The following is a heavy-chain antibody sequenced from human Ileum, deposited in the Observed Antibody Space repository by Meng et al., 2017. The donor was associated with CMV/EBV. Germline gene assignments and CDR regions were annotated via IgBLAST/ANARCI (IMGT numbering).Heavy chain of an antibody. CDR3: ARDPEYGALDY. D-gene: IGHD1-14*01. Sequence: GESLKIPCAASGFTFSNYYMSWVRQAPGRGLEWVANINQDGSQEYYVDSVKGRFTISKDNAKNSVHLQMNSLRAEDTAVYYCARDPEYGALDYWGQGTLVTVSS. J-gene: IGHJ4*02. CDR1: GFTFSNYY. V-gene: IGHV3-7*01. CDR2: INQDGSQE.